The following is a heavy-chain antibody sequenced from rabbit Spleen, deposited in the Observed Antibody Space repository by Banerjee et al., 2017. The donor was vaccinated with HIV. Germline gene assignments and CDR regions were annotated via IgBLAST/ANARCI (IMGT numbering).Heavy chain of an antibody. Sequence: QSLEESGGDLVKPGASLTLTCKASGVSFSFNSYMCWVRQAPGKGLEWIACIDAGNSGFTYFASWAKGRFTISKSSSTTVTLQMTSLAGADTATYFCARDLAGVIGWNFYLWGQGTLVTVS. V-gene: IGHV1S40*01. D-gene: IGHD4-1*01. CDR2: IDAGNSGFT. CDR3: ARDLAGVIGWNFYL. CDR1: GVSFSFNSY. J-gene: IGHJ4*01.